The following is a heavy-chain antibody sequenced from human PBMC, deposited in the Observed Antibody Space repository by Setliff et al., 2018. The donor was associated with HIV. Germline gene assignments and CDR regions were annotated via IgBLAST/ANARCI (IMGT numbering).Heavy chain of an antibody. V-gene: IGHV1-58*01. CDR1: GFTFTNSA. CDR2: IVVGSGNT. Sequence: GASVKVSCKASGFTFTNSAVQWVRQARGQRLEWIGWIVVGSGNTNYAQKFQERVTITRDMSTSRVYMELSGLRTEDTAVYYCAADPQTGTTSYDAFDIWGQGTVVTVSS. CDR3: AADPQTGTTSYDAFDI. D-gene: IGHD1-7*01. J-gene: IGHJ3*02.